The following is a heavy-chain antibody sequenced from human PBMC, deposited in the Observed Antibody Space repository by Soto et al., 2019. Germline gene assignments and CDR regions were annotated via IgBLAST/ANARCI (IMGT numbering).Heavy chain of an antibody. CDR3: AKDATRTNGWYHFDY. CDR1: GFNFRSYG. V-gene: IGHV3-23*01. Sequence: HPGGSLRLSCAASGFNFRSYGMSWVRQAPGKGLEWVSVLNDRGDTTYYTDSVKGRFTISRDNSKSTLYLQMNSLRADDTAVYYCAKDATRTNGWYHFDYWGQGALVTVSS. D-gene: IGHD6-19*01. CDR2: LNDRGDTT. J-gene: IGHJ4*02.